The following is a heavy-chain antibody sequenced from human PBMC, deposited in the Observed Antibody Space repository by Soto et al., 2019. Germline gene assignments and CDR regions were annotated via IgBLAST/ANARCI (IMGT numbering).Heavy chain of an antibody. Sequence: QVQLVQSGAEVKKPGSSVKVSCKASGGTFSSYAISWVRQAPGQGLEWMGGIIPIFGTANYAQKFQGRVTITADEPTSTGYMELSSLRSEDTAVYYCARELTDTTMVRGPYSYYYYGMDVWGQGTTVTVS. J-gene: IGHJ6*02. CDR3: ARELTDTTMVRGPYSYYYYGMDV. V-gene: IGHV1-69*12. D-gene: IGHD5-18*01. CDR2: IIPIFGTA. CDR1: GGTFSSYA.